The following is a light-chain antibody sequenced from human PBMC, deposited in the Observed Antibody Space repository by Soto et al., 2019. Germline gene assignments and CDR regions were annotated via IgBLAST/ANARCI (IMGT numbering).Light chain of an antibody. CDR1: QSAGNF. Sequence: EIVMTQSPATLSVSPGETASLSCRASQSAGNFLAWYQQKPGQAPRLLIYGASSRATGIPDRFSGSGSGTDFTLTISRLEPEDFAVYYCQQYGSSLTFGQGTKVDIK. J-gene: IGKJ1*01. CDR3: QQYGSSLT. CDR2: GAS. V-gene: IGKV3-20*01.